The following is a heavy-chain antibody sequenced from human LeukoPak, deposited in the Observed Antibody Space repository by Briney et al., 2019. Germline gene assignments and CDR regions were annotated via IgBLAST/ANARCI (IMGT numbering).Heavy chain of an antibody. CDR1: GFTFSSYG. D-gene: IGHD6-13*01. V-gene: IGHV3-30*18. CDR3: AKPIRGQLVIDY. Sequence: GGSLRLSCAASGFTFSSYGMHWVRQAPGKGLEWVAVISYDGSNKYYADSVKGRFTISRDNSKNTLYLQMNSLRAEYTAVYYCAKPIRGQLVIDYWGQGTLVTVSS. J-gene: IGHJ4*02. CDR2: ISYDGSNK.